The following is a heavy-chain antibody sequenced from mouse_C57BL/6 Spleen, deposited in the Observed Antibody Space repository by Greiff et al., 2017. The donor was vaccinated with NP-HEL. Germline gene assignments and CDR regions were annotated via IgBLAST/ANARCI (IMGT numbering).Heavy chain of an antibody. CDR3: ARHEEGGGDYYGSSYAMDY. CDR2: FYPGSGSI. V-gene: IGHV1-62-2*01. CDR1: GYTFTEYT. Sequence: QVQLQQSGAELVKPGASVKLSCKASGYTFTEYTIHWVKQRSGQGLEWIGWFYPGSGSIKYNEKFKDKATLTADKSSSTVYMELSRLTSEDSAVYFCARHEEGGGDYYGSSYAMDYWGQGTSVTVSS. D-gene: IGHD1-1*01. J-gene: IGHJ4*01.